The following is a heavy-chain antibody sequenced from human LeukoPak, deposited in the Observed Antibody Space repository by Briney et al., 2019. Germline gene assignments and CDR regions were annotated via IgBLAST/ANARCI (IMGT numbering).Heavy chain of an antibody. CDR3: AKGGDYYYMDV. J-gene: IGHJ6*03. CDR1: GFSFSVYW. CDR2: ISWNSGSI. Sequence: GGSLRLSCAASGFSFSVYWMHWVRQAPGKGLEWVSGISWNSGSIGYADSVKGRFTISRDNAKNSLYLQMNSLRAEDTALYYCAKGGDYYYMDVWGKGTTVTISS. D-gene: IGHD3-10*01. V-gene: IGHV3-9*01.